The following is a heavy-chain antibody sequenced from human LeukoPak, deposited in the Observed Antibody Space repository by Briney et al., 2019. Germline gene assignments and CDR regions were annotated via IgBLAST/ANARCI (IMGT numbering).Heavy chain of an antibody. CDR2: IYYSGST. D-gene: IGHD3-22*01. J-gene: IGHJ5*02. CDR1: GGSISSGGYY. Sequence: PSQTLPLTYTVSGGSISSGGYYWSWIRQHPGKGLEWIGYIYYSGSTYYNPSLKSRVTISVDTSKNQFSLKLSSVTAADTAVYYCARGLSGSNRFDPWGQGTLVTVSS. CDR3: ARGLSGSNRFDP. V-gene: IGHV4-31*03.